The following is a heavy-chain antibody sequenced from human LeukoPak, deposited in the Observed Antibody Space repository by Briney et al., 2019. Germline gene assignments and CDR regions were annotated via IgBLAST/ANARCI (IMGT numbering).Heavy chain of an antibody. CDR3: ARAAGSGAAAVDY. Sequence: ASVTVSCKASGYTFTGYYMHWVRQAPGQGLEWMGWINPNSGGTNYAQKFQGRVTMTTDTSTSTAYMELRSLRSDDTAVYYCARAAGSGAAAVDYWGQGTLVTVSS. D-gene: IGHD6-13*01. CDR1: GYTFTGYY. V-gene: IGHV1-2*02. CDR2: INPNSGGT. J-gene: IGHJ4*02.